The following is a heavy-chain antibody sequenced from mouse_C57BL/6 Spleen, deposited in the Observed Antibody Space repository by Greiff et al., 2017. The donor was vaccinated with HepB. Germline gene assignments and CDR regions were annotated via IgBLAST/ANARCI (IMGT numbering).Heavy chain of an antibody. V-gene: IGHV1-15*01. CDR1: GYTFTDYE. CDR2: IDPETGGT. CDR3: TRTGLDY. Sequence: VQLQESGAELVRPGASVTLSCKASGYTFTDYEMHWVKQTPVHGLEWIGAIDPETGGTAYNQKFKGKAILTADKSSSTAYMELRSLTSEDSAVYYCTRTGLDYWGQGTSVTVSS. J-gene: IGHJ4*01. D-gene: IGHD4-1*01.